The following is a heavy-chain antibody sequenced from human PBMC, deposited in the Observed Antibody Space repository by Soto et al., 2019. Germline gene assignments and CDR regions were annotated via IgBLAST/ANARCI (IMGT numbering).Heavy chain of an antibody. D-gene: IGHD3-22*01. V-gene: IGHV1-46*01. J-gene: IGHJ4*02. Sequence: GASVKVSCKASGYNFTSYYINWVRQAPGQGLEWMGIINPSSGNTNYAQKFRGRVAMTRDTSTSTVYMELRSLRSDDTAVYYCARGDDYYDSGGYPPNFDYWGQGTLVTVSS. CDR2: INPSSGNT. CDR3: ARGDDYYDSGGYPPNFDY. CDR1: GYNFTSYY.